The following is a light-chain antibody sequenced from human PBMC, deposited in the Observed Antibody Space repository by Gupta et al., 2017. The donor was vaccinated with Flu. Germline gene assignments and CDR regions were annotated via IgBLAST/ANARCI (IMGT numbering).Light chain of an antibody. V-gene: IGLV2-8*01. CDR1: SSDIGTYIY. J-gene: IGLJ3*02. CDR3: TSYAANNNWV. CDR2: EVT. Sequence: SITISCTGTSSDIGTYIYVSWYQQHPGKAPKLLIYEVTKRPAGVSDRFSGSKSGNTASLTISGLQAEDEAHYYCTSYAANNNWVFGGGTKLTVL.